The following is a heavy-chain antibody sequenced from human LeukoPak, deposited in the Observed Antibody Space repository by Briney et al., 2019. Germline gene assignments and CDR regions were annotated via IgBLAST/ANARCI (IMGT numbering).Heavy chain of an antibody. CDR1: GFTFSSYA. CDR2: VKSDGSST. J-gene: IGHJ4*02. D-gene: IGHD2-21*02. CDR3: ARDGFLGPVTAYLDC. Sequence: GGSLRLSCAASGFTFSSYAMHWVRQAPGKGLVWVSRVKSDGSSTSYADSVKGRFTISRDNARNTLYLQMNSLRAEDTAVYYCARDGFLGPVTAYLDCWGQGTPVTVSS. V-gene: IGHV3-74*01.